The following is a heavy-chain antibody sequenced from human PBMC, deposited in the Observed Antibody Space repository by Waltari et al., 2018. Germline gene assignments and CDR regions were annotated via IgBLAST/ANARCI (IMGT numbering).Heavy chain of an antibody. V-gene: IGHV1-69*13. CDR3: ARDRSYCSSTSCYGDLGFDY. CDR2: IIPIFGTA. Sequence: QVQLVQSGAEVKKPGSSVKVSCKASGGTFSSYAISWVRQAPGQGLEWMGRIIPIFGTANYAQKFQGRVTITADKSTSTAYMELSSLRSEDTAVYYCARDRSYCSSTSCYGDLGFDYWGQGTLVTVSS. CDR1: GGTFSSYA. D-gene: IGHD2-2*01. J-gene: IGHJ4*02.